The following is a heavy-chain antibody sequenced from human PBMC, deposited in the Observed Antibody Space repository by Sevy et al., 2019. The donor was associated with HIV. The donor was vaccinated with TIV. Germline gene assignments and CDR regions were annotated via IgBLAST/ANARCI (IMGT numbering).Heavy chain of an antibody. CDR1: GDSISGYY. CDR3: ARGGPELFYGMDV. CDR2: IFYSRST. D-gene: IGHD1-7*01. V-gene: IGHV4-59*01. J-gene: IGHJ6*02. Sequence: SETLSLTCTVSGDSISGYYWNWIRQPPGKGLEWIGYIFYSRSTTYNPSLKSRVTISKDTSKNQFSLKLTSVTAADTAVYYCARGGPELFYGMDVWGQGTTVTVSS.